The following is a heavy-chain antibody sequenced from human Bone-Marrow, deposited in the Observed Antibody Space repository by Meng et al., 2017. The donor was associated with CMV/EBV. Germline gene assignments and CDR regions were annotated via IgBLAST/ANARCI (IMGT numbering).Heavy chain of an antibody. D-gene: IGHD2-21*01. CDR1: GFTFSSYG. J-gene: IGHJ2*01. CDR3: ANQGGDGEEDWYFDL. V-gene: IGHV3-33*06. Sequence: GESLKISCAASGFTFSSYGMHWVRQAPGKGLEWVAVIWYDGSNKYYADSVKGRFTISRDNSKNTLYLQMYSLRAEDTAVYYCANQGGDGEEDWYFDLWGRGTLVTVSS. CDR2: IWYDGSNK.